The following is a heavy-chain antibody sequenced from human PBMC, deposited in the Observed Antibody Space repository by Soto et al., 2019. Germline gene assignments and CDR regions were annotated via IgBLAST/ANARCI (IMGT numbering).Heavy chain of an antibody. Sequence: PGGSLRLSCAASGFTFSIYSMNWFRQAPGKGLEWVSVIYSGGSTYYADSVKGRFTISRDNSKNTLYLQMNSLRAEDTAVYYCARSIVVLTHYYYGMDVWGQGTTVTVSS. CDR2: IYSGGST. D-gene: IGHD1-26*01. CDR1: GFTFSIYS. J-gene: IGHJ6*02. V-gene: IGHV3-66*01. CDR3: ARSIVVLTHYYYGMDV.